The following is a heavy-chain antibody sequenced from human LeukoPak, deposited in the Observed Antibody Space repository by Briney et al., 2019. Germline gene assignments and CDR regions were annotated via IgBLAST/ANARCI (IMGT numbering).Heavy chain of an antibody. V-gene: IGHV3-30*04. CDR1: GFTFSSYA. J-gene: IGHJ4*02. D-gene: IGHD1/OR15-1a*01. CDR3: TLTTFGVVYYFDY. Sequence: AGGSLRLSCATSGFTFSSYAMHWVRQAPGKGLEWVALISYDGINQYYADSVKGRFIISRDNSKNTLYLQSNSLRLEDTAVYYCTLTTFGVVYYFDYWGQGTLVTVSS. CDR2: ISYDGINQ.